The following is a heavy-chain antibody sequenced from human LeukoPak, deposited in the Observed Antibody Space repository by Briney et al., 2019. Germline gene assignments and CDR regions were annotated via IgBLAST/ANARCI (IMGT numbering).Heavy chain of an antibody. Sequence: SETLSLTCAVSGGSISSSNWWSWVRQPPGKGLEWIGEIYHSGSTNYNPSLKSRVTISVDKSKNQFSLKLTSMTAADTALYYCARHASGWLASIDQWGQGTLITVSS. CDR1: GGSISSSNW. D-gene: IGHD6-13*01. J-gene: IGHJ4*02. V-gene: IGHV4-4*02. CDR2: IYHSGST. CDR3: ARHASGWLASIDQ.